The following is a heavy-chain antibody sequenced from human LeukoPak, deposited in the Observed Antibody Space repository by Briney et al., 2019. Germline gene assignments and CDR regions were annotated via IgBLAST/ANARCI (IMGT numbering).Heavy chain of an antibody. CDR2: ISSSSSYI. CDR1: GFTFSSYS. D-gene: IGHD2-8*01. CDR3: ARAAIVLMVYAELDY. J-gene: IGHJ4*02. V-gene: IGHV3-21*01. Sequence: VGSLRLSCAASGFTFSSYSMNWVRQAPGKGLEWVSSISSSSSYIYYADSVKGRFTISRDNAKNSLYLQMNSLRAEDTAVYYCARAAIVLMVYAELDYWGQGTLVTVSS.